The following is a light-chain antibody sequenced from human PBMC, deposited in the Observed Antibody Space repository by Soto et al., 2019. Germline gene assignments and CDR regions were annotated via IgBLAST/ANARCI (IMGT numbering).Light chain of an antibody. CDR3: AAWDDSLNGPVV. CDR1: SSNIGSNT. J-gene: IGLJ2*01. Sequence: QLVLTQPPSAFGTPGQRVTISCSGSSSNIGSNTVNWYQQLPGTAPKLLIYSNNQRPSGVPGRFSGSKSGTSASLAISGLQSEDEADYYCAAWDDSLNGPVVFGGGTKLTVL. V-gene: IGLV1-44*01. CDR2: SNN.